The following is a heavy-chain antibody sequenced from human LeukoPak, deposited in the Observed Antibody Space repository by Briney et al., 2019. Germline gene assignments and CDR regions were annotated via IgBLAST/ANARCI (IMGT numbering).Heavy chain of an antibody. D-gene: IGHD6-6*01. J-gene: IGHJ6*03. Sequence: GGSLRLSCEASGFRFSASSMNWVRQAPGKGLEWISYISSSSSAIYYADSVRGRFIISRDNAKNSLYLQMNSLRAEDTALYYCARNEYSSSSGPYYMDVWGKGTTVTVSS. CDR3: ARNEYSSSSGPYYMDV. V-gene: IGHV3-48*04. CDR2: ISSSSSAI. CDR1: GFRFSASS.